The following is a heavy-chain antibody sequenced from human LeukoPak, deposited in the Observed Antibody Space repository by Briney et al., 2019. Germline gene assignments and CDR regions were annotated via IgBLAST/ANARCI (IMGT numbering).Heavy chain of an antibody. CDR3: AREAHYYDSSGSFDY. CDR2: IIPILGIA. V-gene: IGHV1-69*04. Sequence: ASVKVSCKASGGTFSSYTISWVRQAPGQGLEWMGRIIPILGIANYAQKFQGRVTITADKSTSTAHMELSSLRSEDTAVYYCAREAHYYDSSGSFDYWGQGTLVTVSS. CDR1: GGTFSSYT. J-gene: IGHJ4*02. D-gene: IGHD3-22*01.